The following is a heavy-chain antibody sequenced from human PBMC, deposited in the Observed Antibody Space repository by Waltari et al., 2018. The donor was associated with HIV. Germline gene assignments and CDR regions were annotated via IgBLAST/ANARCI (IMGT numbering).Heavy chain of an antibody. J-gene: IGHJ4*02. Sequence: QLQLVQSGAEVKKPGASVKVSCKASGYTFTSYGISWVRLAPGQGLYWMRWINTYNGNTNDAQNLQGRVIMTTDISTSTAYMEVRILRSDDTAVYYCGRGLGLFDYWGQGTLVTVSS. V-gene: IGHV1-18*01. CDR2: INTYNGNT. CDR1: GYTFTSYG. CDR3: GRGLGLFDY. D-gene: IGHD1-26*01.